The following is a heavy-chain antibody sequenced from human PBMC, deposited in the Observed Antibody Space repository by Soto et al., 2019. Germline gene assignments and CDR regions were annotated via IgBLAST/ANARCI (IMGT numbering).Heavy chain of an antibody. D-gene: IGHD3-16*01. CDR1: GTIFSSYT. J-gene: IGHJ6*02. V-gene: IGHV1-69*08. CDR3: ARGLGGRMDD. CDR2: IIPILGET. Sequence: QVQLVQSGAEVKKPGSSVRVSCKASGTIFSSYTISWVRQAPGQGLEWMGRIIPILGETTSAQKFQGRVTLTADKSTNPAYMQLNSLRLEDTDVYYCARGLGGRMDDWGQGTTVTVSS.